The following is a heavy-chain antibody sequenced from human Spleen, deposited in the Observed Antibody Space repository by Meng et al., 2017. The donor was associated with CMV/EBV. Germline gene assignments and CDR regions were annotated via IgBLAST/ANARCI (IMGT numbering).Heavy chain of an antibody. J-gene: IGHJ6*02. CDR3: ARMGGLLLWFGEATADV. Sequence: GSLRLSCTVSGGSISSSSYYWGWIRQPPGKGLEWIGSIYYSGSTYYNPSLKSRVTISVDTSKNQFSLKLSSVTAADTAVYYCARMGGLLLWFGEATADVWGQGTTVTVSS. CDR1: GGSISSSSYY. CDR2: IYYSGST. D-gene: IGHD3-10*01. V-gene: IGHV4-39*07.